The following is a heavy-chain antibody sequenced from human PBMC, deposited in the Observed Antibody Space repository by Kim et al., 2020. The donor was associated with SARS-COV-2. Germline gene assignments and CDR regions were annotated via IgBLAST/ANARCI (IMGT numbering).Heavy chain of an antibody. CDR3: ARESSNYARKPLGY. Sequence: SQKFQGRVTITRDTSASTAYMELSSLRSEDTAVYYCARESSNYARKPLGYWGQGTLVTVSS. V-gene: IGHV1-3*01. D-gene: IGHD1-7*01. J-gene: IGHJ4*02.